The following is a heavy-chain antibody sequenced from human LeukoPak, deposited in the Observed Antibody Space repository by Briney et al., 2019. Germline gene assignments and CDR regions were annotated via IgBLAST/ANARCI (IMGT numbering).Heavy chain of an antibody. CDR1: GFTFSSYG. CDR2: ISSSSSYI. J-gene: IGHJ4*02. CDR3: ASLWTGDRDY. D-gene: IGHD3-10*01. V-gene: IGHV3-21*01. Sequence: PGGSLRLSCAASGFTFSSYGMHWVRQAPGKGLEWVSSISSSSSYIYYADSVKGRFTISRDNAKNSLYLQMNSLRAEDTAVYYCASLWTGDRDYWGQGTLVTVSS.